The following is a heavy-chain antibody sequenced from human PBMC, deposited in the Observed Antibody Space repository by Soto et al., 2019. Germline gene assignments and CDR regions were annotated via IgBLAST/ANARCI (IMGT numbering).Heavy chain of an antibody. CDR2: IWYDGSNK. CDR1: GFTFSSYS. D-gene: IGHD2-15*01. Sequence: PGGSLRLSCAASGFTFSSYSMNWVRQAPGKGLEWVAVIWYDGSNKYYADSVKGRFTISRDNSKNTLYLQMNSLRAEDTAVYYCARILGYCSGGSCYYYYGMDVWGQGTTVTVSS. J-gene: IGHJ6*02. CDR3: ARILGYCSGGSCYYYYGMDV. V-gene: IGHV3-33*08.